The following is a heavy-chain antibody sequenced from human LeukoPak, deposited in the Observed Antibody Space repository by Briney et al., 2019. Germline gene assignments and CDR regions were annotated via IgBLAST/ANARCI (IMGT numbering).Heavy chain of an antibody. J-gene: IGHJ5*02. CDR2: ISSSSSYT. D-gene: IGHD5-12*01. CDR3: ARTFRSDYEDWFDP. Sequence: GGSLRLSCAASGFTFSDYYMSWIRQAPGKGLEWVSYISSSSSYTNYADSVKGRFTISRDNAKNSLYLQMDSLRAEDTAVYYCARTFRSDYEDWFDPWGQGTLVTVSS. CDR1: GFTFSDYY. V-gene: IGHV3-11*06.